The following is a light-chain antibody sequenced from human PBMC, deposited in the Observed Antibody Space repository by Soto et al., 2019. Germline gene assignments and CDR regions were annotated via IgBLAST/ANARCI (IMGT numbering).Light chain of an antibody. CDR3: QQRSAWPLT. V-gene: IGKV3-11*01. J-gene: IGKJ4*01. CDR2: DGS. CDR1: QSIGDY. Sequence: IVLTQSPATLSLCPGEGATLSCRASQSIGDYVAWFQQKHGQAPRLLIYDGSNRAVGIPARFSGSASGTDSTLTISSLEPEDFAVYYCQQRSAWPLTFGGGTRVEI.